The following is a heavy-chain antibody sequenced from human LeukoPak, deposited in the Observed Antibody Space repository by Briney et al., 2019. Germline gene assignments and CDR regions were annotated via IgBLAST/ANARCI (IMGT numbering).Heavy chain of an antibody. D-gene: IGHD3-9*01. V-gene: IGHV1-2*02. J-gene: IGHJ6*02. CDR1: GYSFTGYY. CDR3: ARASSTYYDILTGYYPPYYYYGMDV. CDR2: VNPNSGGT. Sequence: ASVKVSCKASGYSFTGYYMHWVRQAPGQGLEWMGWVNPNSGGTTYAQKFQGRVTMTRDTSISTAYMELSRLRSDDTAVYYCARASSTYYDILTGYYPPYYYYGMDVWGQGTTVTVSS.